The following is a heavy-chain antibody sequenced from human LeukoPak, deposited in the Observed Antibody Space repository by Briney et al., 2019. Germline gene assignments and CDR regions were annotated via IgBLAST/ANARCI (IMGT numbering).Heavy chain of an antibody. D-gene: IGHD3-22*01. CDR3: ARLYYDSSGSYFDY. Sequence: GGSLRLSCAASGSTFSSYAMPWVRQAPGKGLEWVAVISYDGSNKYYADSVKGRFTISRDNSKNTLYLQMNSLRAEDTAVYYCARLYYDSSGSYFDYWGQGTLVTVSS. J-gene: IGHJ4*02. CDR2: ISYDGSNK. V-gene: IGHV3-30-3*01. CDR1: GSTFSSYA.